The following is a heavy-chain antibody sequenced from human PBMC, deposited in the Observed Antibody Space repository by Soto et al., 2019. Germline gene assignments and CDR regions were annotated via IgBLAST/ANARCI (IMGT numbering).Heavy chain of an antibody. Sequence: ASVKVSCKASGYTFTSYGISWVRQAPGQGLEWMGWISAYNGNTNYAQKLQGRVTMTTDTSTSTAYMELRSLRPDDTAVYYCARDNSGYDYYYYYGMDVWGQGTTVTVSS. CDR1: GYTFTSYG. CDR2: ISAYNGNT. V-gene: IGHV1-18*04. D-gene: IGHD5-12*01. CDR3: ARDNSGYDYYYYYGMDV. J-gene: IGHJ6*02.